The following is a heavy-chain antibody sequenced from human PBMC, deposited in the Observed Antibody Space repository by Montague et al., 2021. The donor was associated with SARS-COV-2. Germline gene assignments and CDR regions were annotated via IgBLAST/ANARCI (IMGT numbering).Heavy chain of an antibody. CDR3: ARISAWYSSGWSAFDY. V-gene: IGHV2-70*01. J-gene: IGHJ4*02. CDR1: GFSLSTSGMC. Sequence: PVLVKPTQTLTLTCTFSGFSLSTSGMCVSWIRQPPGKALEWLALIDWDDDKYYSTSLKTRLTISKDTSKNQVVLTMTNMDPVDTATYYCARISAWYSSGWSAFDYWGQGTLVTVSS. CDR2: IDWDDDK. D-gene: IGHD6-19*01.